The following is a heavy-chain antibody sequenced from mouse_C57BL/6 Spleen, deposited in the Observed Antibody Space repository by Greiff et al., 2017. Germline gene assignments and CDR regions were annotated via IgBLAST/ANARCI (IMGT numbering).Heavy chain of an antibody. CDR1: GFTFSDYG. D-gene: IGHD2-4*01. Sequence: EVPVVESGGGLVKPGGSLKLSCAASGFTFSDYGMHWVRQAPEKGLEWVAYISSGSSTIYYADTVKGRFTISRDNAKNTLFLQMTSLRSEDTAMYYYARFPINYYYGFGVWGTGTTVTVDS. CDR3: ARFPINYYYGFGV. CDR2: ISSGSSTI. J-gene: IGHJ1*03. V-gene: IGHV5-17*01.